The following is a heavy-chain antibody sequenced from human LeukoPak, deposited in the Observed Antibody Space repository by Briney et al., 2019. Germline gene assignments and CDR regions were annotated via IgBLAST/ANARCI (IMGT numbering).Heavy chain of an antibody. CDR1: GFTFSSYG. CDR3: ARARPSMWIDY. V-gene: IGHV3-30*03. Sequence: GGSLRLSCAASGFTFSSYGMSWVRQAPGKGLEWVAVISYDGSDKFYADSVKGRFTISRDSSKNTLYLQMNSLRPEDTAVYYCARARPSMWIDYWGQGTLVTVSS. D-gene: IGHD5-12*01. J-gene: IGHJ4*02. CDR2: ISYDGSDK.